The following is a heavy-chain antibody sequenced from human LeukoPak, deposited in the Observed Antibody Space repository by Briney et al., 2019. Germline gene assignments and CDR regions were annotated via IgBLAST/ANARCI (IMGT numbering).Heavy chain of an antibody. CDR1: GYTFTSYY. D-gene: IGHD3-22*01. CDR2: LNPSGGST. J-gene: IGHJ4*02. CDR3: ARDFFRDYYDSSGHLGGY. Sequence: ASVKVSCKASGYTFTSYYMHWVRQAPGQGLEWMGILNPSGGSTSYAQKFQGRVTMTRDTSISTAYMELSRLRSDDTAVYYCARDFFRDYYDSSGHLGGYWGQGTLVTVSS. V-gene: IGHV1-46*01.